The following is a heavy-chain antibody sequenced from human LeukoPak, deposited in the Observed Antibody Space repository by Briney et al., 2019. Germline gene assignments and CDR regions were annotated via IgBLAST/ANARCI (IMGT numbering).Heavy chain of an antibody. CDR2: ICRSGNT. CDR1: GGSIGIGGSP. D-gene: IGHD3-10*01. J-gene: IGHJ4*02. V-gene: IGHV4-30-2*01. CDR3: ARVYYGSGSYYKGGDY. Sequence: KPSQTLSLTCDVSGGSIGIGGSPWSWIRQPPGKGLDWTGSICRSGNTECNPSLKSRVTISVDTSKNQFSLKLSSVTAADTAVYYCARVYYGSGSYYKGGDYWGQGTLVTVSS.